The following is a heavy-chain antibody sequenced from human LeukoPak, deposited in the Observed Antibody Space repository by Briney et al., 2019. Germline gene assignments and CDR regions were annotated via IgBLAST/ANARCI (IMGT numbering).Heavy chain of an antibody. D-gene: IGHD1-26*01. Sequence: GGSLRLSCAASGFTVSGNDMSWVRQAPGKGLEWVSLIYSGRSTYYADSVKGRFIISRDNSKNTLYLQMNSLRAEDTAVDYCARYSGTFSNSYFDCWGQGTLVTVSS. CDR2: IYSGRST. J-gene: IGHJ4*02. CDR1: GFTVSGND. CDR3: ARYSGTFSNSYFDC. V-gene: IGHV3-66*01.